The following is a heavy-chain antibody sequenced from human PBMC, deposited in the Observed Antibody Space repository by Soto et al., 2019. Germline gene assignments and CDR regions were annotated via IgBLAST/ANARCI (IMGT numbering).Heavy chain of an antibody. J-gene: IGHJ4*02. CDR2: IIPIFGTA. CDR3: AGLAGAYCSSTSCDTFDY. D-gene: IGHD2-2*01. V-gene: IGHV1-69*01. Sequence: QVQLVQSGAEVKKPGSSVKVSCKASGGTFSSYAISWVRQAPGQGLEWMGGIIPIFGTANYAQKFQGRVTITADESTSTAYMELSSLRSEDTAVYYCAGLAGAYCSSTSCDTFDYWGQGTLVTVSS. CDR1: GGTFSSYA.